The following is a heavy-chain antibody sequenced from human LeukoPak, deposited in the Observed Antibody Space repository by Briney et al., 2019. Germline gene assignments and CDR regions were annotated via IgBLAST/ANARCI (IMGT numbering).Heavy chain of an antibody. V-gene: IGHV3-23*01. CDR2: ISGSGGST. Sequence: PGGSLRLSCAASGFTFSSYAMSWVRQAPGKGLEWVSAISGSGGSTYYADSVKGRFTISRDNSKNTLYLQMSSLRAEDTAVYYCARDLEDIVVVPAATPYYYGMDVWGQGTTVTVSS. CDR3: ARDLEDIVVVPAATPYYYGMDV. D-gene: IGHD2-2*01. J-gene: IGHJ6*02. CDR1: GFTFSSYA.